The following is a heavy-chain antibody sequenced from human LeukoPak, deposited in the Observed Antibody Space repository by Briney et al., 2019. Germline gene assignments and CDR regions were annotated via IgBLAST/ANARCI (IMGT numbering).Heavy chain of an antibody. J-gene: IGHJ4*02. CDR1: GYTFTGYY. V-gene: IGHV1-2*02. D-gene: IGHD3-9*01. Sequence: GASVKVSCKASGYTFTGYYMHWVRQAPGQGLGWMGWINPNSGGTNYAQKFEGRVTMTRDTSISTAYMELSRLRSDDTAVYYCARVTGRHFDWLPYFDYWGQGTLVTVSS. CDR2: INPNSGGT. CDR3: ARVTGRHFDWLPYFDY.